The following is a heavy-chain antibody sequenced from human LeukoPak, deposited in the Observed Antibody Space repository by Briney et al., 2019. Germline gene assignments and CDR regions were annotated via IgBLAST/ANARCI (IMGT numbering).Heavy chain of an antibody. J-gene: IGHJ4*02. Sequence: SETLSLTCTVSGGSISSGGYYWSWIRQHPGKGLEWIGYIYYSGSTYYNPSLKSRVTISVDTSKNQFSLKLSSVTAADTAVYHCARGYSSSWFDYWGQGTLVTVSS. V-gene: IGHV4-31*03. CDR1: GGSISSGGYY. CDR2: IYYSGST. D-gene: IGHD6-13*01. CDR3: ARGYSSSWFDY.